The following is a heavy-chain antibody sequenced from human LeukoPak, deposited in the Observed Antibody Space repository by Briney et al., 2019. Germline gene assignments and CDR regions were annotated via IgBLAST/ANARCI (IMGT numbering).Heavy chain of an antibody. V-gene: IGHV3-72*01. Sequence: PGGSLRLSCAASGFSFSDHYMDWVREAPGKGLVWLGLTRNKANSYTTESAASVRGRFTISREDSKNSQYLQMNSLQTDDTAVYYCARRSGPYYFDCWGQGTLVTVSS. D-gene: IGHD2-15*01. CDR2: TRNKANSYTT. J-gene: IGHJ4*02. CDR3: ARRSGPYYFDC. CDR1: GFSFSDHY.